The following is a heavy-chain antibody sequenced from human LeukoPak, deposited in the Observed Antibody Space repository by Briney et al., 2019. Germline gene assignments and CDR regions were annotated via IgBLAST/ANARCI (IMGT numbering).Heavy chain of an antibody. CDR1: GFTFSSYA. V-gene: IGHV3-23*01. Sequence: GGSLRLSCAAPGFTFSSYAMSWVRQVPGKGLEWVSVISGSGDNTYYADSVKGRFTISRDNSKNMLYLQMNSLRAEDTAVHYCAKWKYSNSGIDDYWGQGTLVTVSS. CDR3: AKWKYSNSGIDDY. D-gene: IGHD6-6*01. CDR2: ISGSGDNT. J-gene: IGHJ4*02.